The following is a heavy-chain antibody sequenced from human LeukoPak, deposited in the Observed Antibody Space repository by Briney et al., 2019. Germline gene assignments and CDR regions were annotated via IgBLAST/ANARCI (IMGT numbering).Heavy chain of an antibody. V-gene: IGHV1-18*01. J-gene: IGHJ6*02. D-gene: IGHD2-15*01. CDR1: GYTFTSYG. Sequence: GASVKVSCKASGYTFTSYGISWVRQAPGQGLEWMGWISAYNGNTNYAQKLQGGVTMTTDTSTSTAYMELRSLRSDDTAVYYCARGCSGGSCYSAPFYYYYYGMDVWGQGTTVTVSS. CDR3: ARGCSGGSCYSAPFYYYYYGMDV. CDR2: ISAYNGNT.